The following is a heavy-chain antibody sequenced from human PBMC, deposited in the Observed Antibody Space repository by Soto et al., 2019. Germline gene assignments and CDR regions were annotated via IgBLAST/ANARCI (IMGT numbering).Heavy chain of an antibody. CDR1: GGAINSYY. V-gene: IGHV4-4*07. CDR2: IYSSGST. J-gene: IGHJ5*02. D-gene: IGHD3-3*01. Sequence: LSLTCTVSGGAINSYYWTWIRQPAGKGLEWIGRIYSSGSTKYNPSLQSRVTMSLDTSKNQFSLRLTSVTAADTAVYYCARGQRFSDWFDPWGQGTLVTVSS. CDR3: ARGQRFSDWFDP.